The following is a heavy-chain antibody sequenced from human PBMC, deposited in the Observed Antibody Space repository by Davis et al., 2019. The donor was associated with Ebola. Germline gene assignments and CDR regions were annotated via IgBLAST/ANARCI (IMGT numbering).Heavy chain of an antibody. CDR2: ISTSGDTT. V-gene: IGHV3-23*01. CDR3: AKSRRVSCYSSVDY. J-gene: IGHJ4*02. CDR1: GFTFSNYA. Sequence: GESLKISCAASGFTFSNYAMNWVRQAPGKGLEWVSCISTSGDTTYYVGSVKGRFTISRDNSKNTLYLQMNSLRAENTALYYCAKSRRVSCYSSVDYWGQGTLATVSS. D-gene: IGHD2-15*01.